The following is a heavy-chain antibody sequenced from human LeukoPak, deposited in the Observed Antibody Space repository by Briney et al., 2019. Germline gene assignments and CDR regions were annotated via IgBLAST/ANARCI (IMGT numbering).Heavy chain of an antibody. CDR2: IIPILDIA. J-gene: IGHJ6*02. CDR3: ARDQGVTDPPPYGLDV. CDR1: GGTFSSYA. Sequence: SVKVSRKASGGTFSSYAISWVRQAPGQGLECMGRIIPILDIATYAQKFHGRVTITADKSTSTAYMELSSLSSEDTAVYYCARDQGVTDPPPYGLDVWGQGTTVTVSS. D-gene: IGHD3-10*01. V-gene: IGHV1-69*04.